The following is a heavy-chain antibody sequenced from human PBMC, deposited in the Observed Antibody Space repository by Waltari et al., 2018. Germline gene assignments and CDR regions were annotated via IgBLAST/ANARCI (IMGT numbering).Heavy chain of an antibody. D-gene: IGHD7-27*01. J-gene: IGHJ4*02. CDR2: IESDESRT. CDR3: VRDEPGDGLDY. Sequence: EVQLVESGGALVQPGGSLRLSCATSGFTFSRYWMHWGRQAPGKGLMWVSHIESDESRTTYADSVKGRFTISRDNAKNTVYLQMNNLRDEDTAVYYCVRDEPGDGLDYWGQGTLVTVSS. V-gene: IGHV3-74*03. CDR1: GFTFSRYW.